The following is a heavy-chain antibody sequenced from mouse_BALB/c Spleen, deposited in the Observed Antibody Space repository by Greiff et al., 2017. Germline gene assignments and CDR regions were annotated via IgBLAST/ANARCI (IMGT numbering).Heavy chain of an antibody. Sequence: EVKLEESGPGLVKPSQSLSLTCTVTGYSITSDYAWNWIRQFPGNKLEWMGYISYSGSTSYNPSLISRISITRDTSKNQFFLQLNSVTTEDTATYYCARGDWDSFYFDYWGQGTTLTVSS. V-gene: IGHV3-2*02. CDR3: ARGDWDSFYFDY. J-gene: IGHJ2*01. D-gene: IGHD3-3*01. CDR1: GYSITSDYA. CDR2: ISYSGST.